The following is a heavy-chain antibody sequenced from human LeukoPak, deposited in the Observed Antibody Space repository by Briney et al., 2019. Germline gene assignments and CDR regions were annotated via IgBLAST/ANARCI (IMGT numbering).Heavy chain of an antibody. CDR3: ARGGYDSSEEDY. CDR1: GGTFSSYA. J-gene: IGHJ4*02. D-gene: IGHD3-22*01. V-gene: IGHV1-69*04. Sequence: SVKVSCKASGGTFSSYAISWVRQAPGQGLEWMGRIIPILGIANYAQKFQGRVTMTRNTSISTAYMELSSLRSEDTAVYYCARGGYDSSEEDYWGQGTLVTVSS. CDR2: IIPILGIA.